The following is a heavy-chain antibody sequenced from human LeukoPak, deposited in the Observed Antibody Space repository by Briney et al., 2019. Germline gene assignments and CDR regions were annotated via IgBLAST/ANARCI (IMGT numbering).Heavy chain of an antibody. CDR3: ARHSVLGELLPYFDY. Sequence: SETPSLTCTVSGGSISSSFYYWGWIRQPPGKGLEWIGSFYYSGSTFYNPSLKSRVTISVDTSKNQFSLKLSSVTAADTALYYCARHSVLGELLPYFDYWGQGTLVTVSS. CDR1: GGSISSSFYY. D-gene: IGHD1-7*01. V-gene: IGHV4-39*01. J-gene: IGHJ4*02. CDR2: FYYSGST.